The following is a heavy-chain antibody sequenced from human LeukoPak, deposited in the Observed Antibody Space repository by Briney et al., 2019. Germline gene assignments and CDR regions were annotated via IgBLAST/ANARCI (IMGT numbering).Heavy chain of an antibody. D-gene: IGHD3-22*01. Sequence: GGSLRLSCAASGFTFSSYWMSWVRQAPGKGLEWVANIKEDGSEKYYVDSVKGRFTISRDKAKNSLYLQMNSLRAEDTAVYYCARLYYYDSNVGFDYWGQGTLVTVSS. CDR2: IKEDGSEK. V-gene: IGHV3-7*05. CDR1: GFTFSSYW. CDR3: ARLYYYDSNVGFDY. J-gene: IGHJ4*02.